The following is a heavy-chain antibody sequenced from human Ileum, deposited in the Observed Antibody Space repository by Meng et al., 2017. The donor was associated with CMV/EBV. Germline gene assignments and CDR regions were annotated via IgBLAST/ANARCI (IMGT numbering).Heavy chain of an antibody. D-gene: IGHD2-2*01. Sequence: GGSLRLSCKTSDYTFTTYWIGWVRHVPGKGLEWMGMIYPLDSDTIYSPSFQGQVTISIDKSINTAYLQWTSLKASDTAIYYCARHGGGYCRSRTCYLFEPWGQGTLVTVS. CDR2: IYPLDSDT. CDR1: DYTFTTYW. J-gene: IGHJ5*02. CDR3: ARHGGGYCRSRTCYLFEP. V-gene: IGHV5-51*01.